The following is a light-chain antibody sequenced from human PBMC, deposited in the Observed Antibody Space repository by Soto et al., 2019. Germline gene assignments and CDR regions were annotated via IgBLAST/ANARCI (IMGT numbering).Light chain of an antibody. V-gene: IGKV1-9*01. J-gene: IGKJ4*02. CDR1: QGISSY. Sequence: DIQLTQSPSFLSASVGDRVTITCRASQGISSYLAWYQQKPGKAPKLLIYAASNLQSGVPSRFSGSASGTEFTLTISSLQPEDCATYYCQQLNSYPFLTFGGGTKVEIK. CDR2: AAS. CDR3: QQLNSYPFLT.